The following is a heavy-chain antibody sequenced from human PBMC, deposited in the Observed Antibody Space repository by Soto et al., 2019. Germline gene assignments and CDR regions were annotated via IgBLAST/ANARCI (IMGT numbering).Heavy chain of an antibody. Sequence: QVHLQESGPGLLKPSETLTLTCTVSGGSLNNGNYYWSWLRQPPGKALEWIGHIYYSGSTSYNPSLKSRVIMSIDMSKSQVSLRLTSVTAADTAVYFCARDPGVGLSARWFDPWGQGALITVAS. V-gene: IGHV4-61*01. CDR1: GGSLNNGNYY. CDR2: IYYSGST. D-gene: IGHD2-8*01. J-gene: IGHJ5*02. CDR3: ARDPGVGLSARWFDP.